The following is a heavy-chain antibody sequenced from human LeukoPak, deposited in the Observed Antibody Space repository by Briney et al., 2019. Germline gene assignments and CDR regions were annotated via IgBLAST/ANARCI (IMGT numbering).Heavy chain of an antibody. D-gene: IGHD5-18*01. CDR1: GFTFSSYA. Sequence: PGGSLRLSCAASGFTFSSYAMSWVRQAPGKGLEWVSAISGSGGSTYYADSVKGRSTISRDNSKNTLYLQMNSLRAEDTAVYYCAKGRVYRYGLFDYWGQGTLVTVSS. J-gene: IGHJ4*02. CDR3: AKGRVYRYGLFDY. V-gene: IGHV3-23*01. CDR2: ISGSGGST.